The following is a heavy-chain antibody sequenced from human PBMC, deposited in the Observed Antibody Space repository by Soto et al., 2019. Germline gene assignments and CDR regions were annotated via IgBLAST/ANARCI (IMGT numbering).Heavy chain of an antibody. J-gene: IGHJ5*01. D-gene: IGHD6-13*01. CDR1: GYVFSNYG. Sequence: VQLVQSGAELKMPGASVKVSCKTSGYVFSNYGLTWVRQAPGQGLEWMGWISIYVSYSHSSPKFHGRLIMTTDTSTNTAFMELRNLRIDDTAVYFWAKNSSSAWLDSWGQGTLITISS. CDR3: AKNSSSAWLDS. V-gene: IGHV1-18*01. CDR2: ISIYVSYS.